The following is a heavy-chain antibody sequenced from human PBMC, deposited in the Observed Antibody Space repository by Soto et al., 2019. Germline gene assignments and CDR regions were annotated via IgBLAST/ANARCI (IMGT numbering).Heavy chain of an antibody. J-gene: IGHJ6*02. CDR2: IYHSGST. CDR1: GGSISSGGYY. V-gene: IGHV4-31*03. Sequence: QVQLQESGPGLVKPSQTLSLTCTVSGGSISSGGYYWSWIRQHPGKGLEWIGYIYHSGSTYYNPSLKSRVTISVDRSKNQFSLKLSSVTAADTAVYYCARGDSLTEIGMDVWGQGTTVTVSS. CDR3: ARGDSLTEIGMDV. D-gene: IGHD3-16*01.